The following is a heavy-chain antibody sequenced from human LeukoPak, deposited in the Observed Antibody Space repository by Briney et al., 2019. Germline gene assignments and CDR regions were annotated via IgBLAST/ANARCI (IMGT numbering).Heavy chain of an antibody. CDR1: GGSISSYY. V-gene: IGHV4-59*01. J-gene: IGHJ6*03. CDR2: IHYSGIT. Sequence: SETLSLTCTVSGGSISSYYWSWIRQPPGKGLEWIGYIHYSGITNYNPSLKSRVTISVDTSKNQFSLKLSSVTAADTAVYYCARVKKYSSSSGTNYIHMDVWGKGTTVTVSS. D-gene: IGHD6-6*01. CDR3: ARVKKYSSSSGTNYIHMDV.